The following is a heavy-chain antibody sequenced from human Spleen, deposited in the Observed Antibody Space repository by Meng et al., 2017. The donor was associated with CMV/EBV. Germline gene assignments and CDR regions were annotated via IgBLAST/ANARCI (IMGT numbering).Heavy chain of an antibody. V-gene: IGHV4-30-4*08. CDR2: IYYSGST. CDR1: GGSISSGGYY. D-gene: IGHD5-18*01. Sequence: QGQRQESGPGLVKPSQTLSLTCTVSGGSISSGGYYWSWIRQHPGKGLEWIGYIYYSGSTYYNPSLKSRVTISVDTSKNQFSLKLSSVTAADTAVYYCARDPLYGDTNWFDPWGQGTLVTVSS. J-gene: IGHJ5*02. CDR3: ARDPLYGDTNWFDP.